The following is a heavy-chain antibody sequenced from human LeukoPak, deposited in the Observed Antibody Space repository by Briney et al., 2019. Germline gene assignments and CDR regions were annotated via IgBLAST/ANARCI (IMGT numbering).Heavy chain of an antibody. CDR2: INPNSGGT. V-gene: IGHV1-2*02. D-gene: IGHD3-22*01. J-gene: IGHJ3*02. CDR1: GYTFTGYY. Sequence: ASVKVSCKASGYTFTGYYMHWVRQAPGQGLEWMGWINPNSGGTNYAQKFQGRITMTRDTSTSTAYMELSRLRSDDTAVYYCARVTHNYYDSSGYYAFDIWGQGTMVTVSS. CDR3: ARVTHNYYDSSGYYAFDI.